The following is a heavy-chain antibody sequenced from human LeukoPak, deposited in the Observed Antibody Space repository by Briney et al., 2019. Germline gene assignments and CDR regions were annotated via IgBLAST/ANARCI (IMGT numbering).Heavy chain of an antibody. CDR2: IHYSGST. D-gene: IGHD5-12*01. V-gene: IGHV4-59*01. CDR1: GGSFSGYY. Sequence: NPSETLSLTCAVYGGSFSGYYWSWIRQPPGKGLEWIGYIHYSGSTNYNPSLKSRVTISVDTSKNQFSLRLSSVTAADTAVYYCARVSGYDWESFYDYWGQGTLVTVSS. CDR3: ARVSGYDWESFYDY. J-gene: IGHJ4*02.